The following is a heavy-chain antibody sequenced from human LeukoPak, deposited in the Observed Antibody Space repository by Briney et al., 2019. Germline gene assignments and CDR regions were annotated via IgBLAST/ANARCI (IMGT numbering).Heavy chain of an antibody. CDR1: GFTVSSSY. Sequence: GWSLRLSCAASGFTVSSSYMSWVRQAPGKGLEWVSVIYSGGSTYYADSVKGRFTISRDSSENTLYLQMNSLRAEDTAFYYCARSYCSGATCYPILFDNWGQGTLVTVSS. V-gene: IGHV3-53*01. D-gene: IGHD2-15*01. CDR2: IYSGGST. J-gene: IGHJ4*02. CDR3: ARSYCSGATCYPILFDN.